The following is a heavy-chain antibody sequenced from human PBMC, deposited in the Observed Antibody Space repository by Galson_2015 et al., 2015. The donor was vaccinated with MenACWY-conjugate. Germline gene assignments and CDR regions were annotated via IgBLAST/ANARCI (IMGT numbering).Heavy chain of an antibody. CDR2: IFSNDEK. CDR1: GFSLINPRMG. D-gene: IGHD3-22*01. J-gene: IGHJ3*02. CDR3: ARIETHYDGRGHLNGGQDGFDI. Sequence: PALVKPTQTLTLTCTVSGFSLINPRMGVSWIRQSPGKALEWLAHIFSNDEKSYGASLRSRLTISKDTSKSQVVLTMTNMDPVDTATYYCARIETHYDGRGHLNGGQDGFDIWGQGTLVTVSS. V-gene: IGHV2-26*01.